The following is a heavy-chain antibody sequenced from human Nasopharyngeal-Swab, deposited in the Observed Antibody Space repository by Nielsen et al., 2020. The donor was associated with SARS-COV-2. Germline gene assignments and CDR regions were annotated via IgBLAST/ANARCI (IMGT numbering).Heavy chain of an antibody. CDR3: AREAHYYGSGSYPYYYMDV. CDR2: INAGNGNT. D-gene: IGHD3-10*01. Sequence: WVRQAPGQRLEWMGWINAGNGNTKYSQKFQGRVTITRDTSANTAYMELSSLRSEDTAVYYCAREAHYYGSGSYPYYYMDVWGKGTTVTVSS. V-gene: IGHV1-3*01. J-gene: IGHJ6*03.